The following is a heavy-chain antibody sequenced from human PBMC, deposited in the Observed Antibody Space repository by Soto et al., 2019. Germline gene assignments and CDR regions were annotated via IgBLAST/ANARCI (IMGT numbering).Heavy chain of an antibody. CDR3: ASVREGILYY. Sequence: QVQLQESGPGLVKPSETLSLTFTFSGGSVISGSYYWSWIRQPPGKGLEWIGYIYYSGSTNYNPSLKSRVTISVDTSKNQFSLKLSSVTAADTAFYYCASVREGILYYWGQGTLVTVSS. J-gene: IGHJ4*02. V-gene: IGHV4-61*01. D-gene: IGHD1-20*01. CDR2: IYYSGST. CDR1: GGSVISGSYY.